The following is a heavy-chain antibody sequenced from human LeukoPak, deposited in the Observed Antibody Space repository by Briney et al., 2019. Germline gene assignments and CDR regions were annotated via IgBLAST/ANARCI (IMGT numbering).Heavy chain of an antibody. CDR3: ARVEGGRAKGWWFDP. D-gene: IGHD2-15*01. CDR1: GGSISSYY. V-gene: IGHV4-4*07. Sequence: KTSETLSLTCTVSGGSISSYYWSWIRQPAGKGLEWIGRIYTSGSTNYNPSLKSRVTMSADTSKNQFSLKLSSVTAADTAVYYCARVEGGRAKGWWFDPWGQGTLVTVSS. CDR2: IYTSGST. J-gene: IGHJ5*02.